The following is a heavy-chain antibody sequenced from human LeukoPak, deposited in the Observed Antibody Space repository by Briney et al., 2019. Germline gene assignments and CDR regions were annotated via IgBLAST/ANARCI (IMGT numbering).Heavy chain of an antibody. V-gene: IGHV3-23*01. CDR3: AKVDVVVVAATNAFDI. CDR2: ISGSGGST. CDR1: EFTFSSYA. J-gene: IGHJ3*02. Sequence: PGASLRLSCAASEFTFSSYAMSWVRQAPGKGLEWVSAISGSGGSTYYADSVKGRFTISRDNSKNTLYLQMNSLRAEDTAVYYCAKVDVVVVAATNAFDIWGQGTMVTVSS. D-gene: IGHD2-15*01.